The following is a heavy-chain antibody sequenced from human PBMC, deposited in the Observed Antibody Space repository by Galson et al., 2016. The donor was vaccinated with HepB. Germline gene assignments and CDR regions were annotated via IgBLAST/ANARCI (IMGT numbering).Heavy chain of an antibody. V-gene: IGHV3-30*03. J-gene: IGHJ6*02. D-gene: IGHD3-10*01. CDR2: ISNDGTNE. CDR1: GFAFSRNA. CDR3: ARDHGSGSSISRYYGMDV. Sequence: SLRLSCAASGFAFSRNAIHWVRQAPGKGLEWLAAISNDGTNEFYVDSVKGRFTISRDNADNTVFPQMNSLRPEDTAVYFCARDHGSGSSISRYYGMDVWGQGTTVTVSS.